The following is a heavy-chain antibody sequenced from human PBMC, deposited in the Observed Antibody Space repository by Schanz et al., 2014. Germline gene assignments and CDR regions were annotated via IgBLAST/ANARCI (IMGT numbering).Heavy chain of an antibody. CDR1: GFTFSIYAM. Sequence: VQLVESGGGLVKPGGSLRLSCAASGFTFSIYAMSWVRQPPGKGLEWIGEIYHSGRTNYNPSLKSRVTISVDKSNNEFSRILNSVTAADTAVYYCARSPGDFPGWFDSWGQGTLVTVSS. D-gene: IGHD4-17*01. CDR2: IYHSGRT. V-gene: IGHV4-4*02. J-gene: IGHJ5*01. CDR3: ARSPGDFPGWFDS.